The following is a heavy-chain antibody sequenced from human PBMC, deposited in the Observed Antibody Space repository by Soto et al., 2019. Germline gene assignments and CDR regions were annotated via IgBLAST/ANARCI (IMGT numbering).Heavy chain of an antibody. CDR1: GGSISSGGYY. V-gene: IGHV4-31*03. D-gene: IGHD2-15*01. CDR2: IYYSGST. J-gene: IGHJ4*02. Sequence: QVQLQESGPGLVKPSQTLSLTCTVSGGSISSGGYYWSWIRQHPGKGLEWIGYIYYSGSTYYNPTLTSRVTLSADTSKTQFPLKLSSVTAADTAVYYCASSSGARHYDYWGQGTLVTVSS. CDR3: ASSSGARHYDY.